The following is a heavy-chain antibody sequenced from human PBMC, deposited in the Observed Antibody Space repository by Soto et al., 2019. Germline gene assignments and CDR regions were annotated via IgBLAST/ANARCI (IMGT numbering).Heavy chain of an antibody. J-gene: IGHJ5*02. CDR3: ASVMVVVPAAAGWFDP. CDR1: GGSISSGDYY. D-gene: IGHD2-2*01. Sequence: QVQLQESGPGLVKPSQTLSLTCTVSGGSISSGDYYWSWIRQPPGKGLEWIGYIYYSGSTYYNPSLLSRVTISVDMSKSQISLKLSSVPAADTAVYYCASVMVVVPAAAGWFDPWGQGTLVTVSS. V-gene: IGHV4-30-4*01. CDR2: IYYSGST.